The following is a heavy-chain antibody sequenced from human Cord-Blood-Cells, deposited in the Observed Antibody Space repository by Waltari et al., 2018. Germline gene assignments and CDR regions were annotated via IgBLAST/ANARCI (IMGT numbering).Heavy chain of an antibody. CDR3: ARDHSSTSRFAFDI. CDR2: ISAYNGNT. J-gene: IGHJ3*02. V-gene: IGHV1-18*04. Sequence: QVQLVQSGAEVKKPGASVQVSCKAFGYTFSSFGISWCLQASGQGLEWMGWISAYNGNTNDAQKLQGRVTMTTDTSTSKAYMELRSLRSDDTAVYYCARDHSSTSRFAFDIWGQGTIVTVSS. D-gene: IGHD2-2*01. CDR1: GYTFSSFG.